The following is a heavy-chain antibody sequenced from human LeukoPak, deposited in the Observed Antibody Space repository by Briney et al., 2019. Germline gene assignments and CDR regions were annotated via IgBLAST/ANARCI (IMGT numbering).Heavy chain of an antibody. CDR3: AKAFQRGWERDAFAF. J-gene: IGHJ3*01. CDR2: ISGSGDNT. V-gene: IGHV3-23*01. Sequence: QPGGSLRLSCAASGFTFSSYSMSWVRQAPGKGLEWVSLISGSGDNTNYADSVKGRFTISRDNSKNTLYLQMNSLGADDTAVYYCAKAFQRGWERDAFAFWGQGTLVTVSS. CDR1: GFTFSSYS. D-gene: IGHD1-26*01.